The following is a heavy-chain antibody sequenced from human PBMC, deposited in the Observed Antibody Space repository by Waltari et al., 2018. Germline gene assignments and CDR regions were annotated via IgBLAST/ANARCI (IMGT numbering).Heavy chain of an antibody. CDR3: ARTGGVPAAIQNDAFDI. CDR1: GGSIVISKHY. CDR2: IYYSGTI. J-gene: IGHJ3*02. V-gene: IGHV4-39*02. D-gene: IGHD2-2*01. Sequence: QLQLQESGPGLLRPSEPLSLTSRVPGGSIVISKHYWPWIRQTPGKGLEWIAIIYYSGTIYYNPSLRSRVTISVDTSNNRFFLNLSSVTAADTAVYYCARTGGVPAAIQNDAFDIWGKGTTVIVSS.